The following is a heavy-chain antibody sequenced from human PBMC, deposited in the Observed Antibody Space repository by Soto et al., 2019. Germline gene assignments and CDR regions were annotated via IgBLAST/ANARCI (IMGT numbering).Heavy chain of an antibody. J-gene: IGHJ1*01. D-gene: IGHD6-13*01. V-gene: IGHV6-1*01. CDR3: ARDEELSSSRYETRYFKH. CDR2: TYYRSKWYN. CDR1: GDSVSSNSAA. Sequence: PSQTLSLTCAISGDSVSSNSAAWNWIRQSPSRGLEWLGRTYYRSKWYNDYAVSVKSRITINPDTSKNQFSLQLNSVTPEDTAVYYCARDEELSSSRYETRYFKHSGQATLVAVSS.